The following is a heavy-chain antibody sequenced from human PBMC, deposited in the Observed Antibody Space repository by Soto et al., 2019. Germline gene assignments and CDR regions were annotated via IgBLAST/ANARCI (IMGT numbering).Heavy chain of an antibody. V-gene: IGHV4-31*03. CDR3: AREGYYDSSGYYQRRFDP. CDR1: GGSISSGGYY. CDR2: IYYSGST. D-gene: IGHD3-22*01. J-gene: IGHJ5*02. Sequence: NPSETLSLTCTVSGGSISSGGYYWSWIRQHPGKGLEWIGYIYYSGSTYYNPSLKSRVTISVDTSKNQFSLKLSSVTAADTAVYYCAREGYYDSSGYYQRRFDPWGQGTLVTVSS.